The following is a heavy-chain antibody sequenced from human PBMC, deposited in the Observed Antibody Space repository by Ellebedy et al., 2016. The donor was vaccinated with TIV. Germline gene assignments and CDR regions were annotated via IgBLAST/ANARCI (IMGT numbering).Heavy chain of an antibody. CDR3: ARSPATGTVDY. J-gene: IGHJ4*01. D-gene: IGHD1-1*01. V-gene: IGHV3-7*01. Sequence: GGSPRLSXAASGFIFSDYWMHWVRQAPGKGLEWVANIKEDGGEKYYVDSVKGRFTISRDNTKNSLYLQMNSLRAEDTAVYYCARSPATGTVDYWGHGTLVTVSS. CDR1: GFIFSDYW. CDR2: IKEDGGEK.